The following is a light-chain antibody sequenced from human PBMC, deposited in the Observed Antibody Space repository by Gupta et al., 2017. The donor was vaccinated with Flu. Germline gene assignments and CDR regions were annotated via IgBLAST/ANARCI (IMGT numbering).Light chain of an antibody. CDR1: SSDVGRSDS. Sequence: QSALTQPASVSGSPGQSITIPCSGTSSDVGRSDSVSWYQQHPDKAPKLIIFDVTNRPSGVSSRFSGSKSGNTASLTISGLQAEEETDYYCSSYTSGSTFYVFGTGTKVTVL. CDR2: DVT. J-gene: IGLJ1*01. CDR3: SSYTSGSTFYV. V-gene: IGLV2-14*01.